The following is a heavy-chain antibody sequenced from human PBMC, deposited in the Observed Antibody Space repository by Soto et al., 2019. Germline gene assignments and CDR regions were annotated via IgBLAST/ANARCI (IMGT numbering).Heavy chain of an antibody. CDR2: IYHSGST. CDR1: GGSISSSNW. Sequence: QVQLQESGPGLVKPSGTLSLTCAVSGGSISSSNWWSWVRQPPGKGLEWIGEIYHSGSTNYNPSLKSRVTISVDKSKNQFSLKLSSVTAADTAVYYCARGLLWFGEFPDYYYYGMDVWGQGTTVTVSS. V-gene: IGHV4-4*02. CDR3: ARGLLWFGEFPDYYYYGMDV. D-gene: IGHD3-10*01. J-gene: IGHJ6*02.